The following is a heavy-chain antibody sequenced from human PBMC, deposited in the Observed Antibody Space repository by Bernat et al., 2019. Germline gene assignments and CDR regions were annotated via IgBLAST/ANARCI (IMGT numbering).Heavy chain of an antibody. CDR2: IIPIFGTA. Sequence: QVQPVQSGAEVKKPVSSVKVSCKASGGTFSSYAISWVRQAPGQGLEWMGGIIPIFGTANYAQKLQGRVTITADKSTSTAYMELSSLRSEDTAVYYCARCIAARSVWYFDLWGRGTLVTVSS. CDR3: ARCIAARSVWYFDL. CDR1: GGTFSSYA. V-gene: IGHV1-69*06. J-gene: IGHJ2*01. D-gene: IGHD6-6*01.